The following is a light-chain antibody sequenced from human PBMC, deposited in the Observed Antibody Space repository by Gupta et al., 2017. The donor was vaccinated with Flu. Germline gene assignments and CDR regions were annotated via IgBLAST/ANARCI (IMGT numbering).Light chain of an antibody. CDR3: QHYNSYSWT. J-gene: IGKJ1*01. V-gene: IGKV1-5*03. CDR2: KAS. Sequence: EIQMTQSPSTLSASVGDRVTITCRASQSISRYLAWYQQKPGKAPNLLIYKASTVASGVPSRFSGSASGTEFTLTISSLQPDDFATYYCQHYNSYSWTFGQGTKVEIK. CDR1: QSISRY.